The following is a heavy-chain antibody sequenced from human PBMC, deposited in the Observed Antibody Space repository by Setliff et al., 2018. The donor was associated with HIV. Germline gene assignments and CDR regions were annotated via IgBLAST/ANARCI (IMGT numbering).Heavy chain of an antibody. V-gene: IGHV1-18*01. CDR2: ISTYSGKT. CDR1: GYNFITFG. Sequence: ASVKVSCKASGYNFITFGINWVRQAPGQGLEWMGRISTYSGKTDYAEKFQGRLTMTMDTSTRTVLMELRSLTLDDTSVYYCARGSAPNIVVAASLDIWGQGTLVTVSS. CDR3: ARGSAPNIVVAASLDI. D-gene: IGHD6-19*01. J-gene: IGHJ4*01.